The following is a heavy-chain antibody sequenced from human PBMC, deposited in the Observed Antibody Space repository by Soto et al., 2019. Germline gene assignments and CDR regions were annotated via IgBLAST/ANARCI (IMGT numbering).Heavy chain of an antibody. CDR2: IDNDGSGT. J-gene: IGHJ4*02. V-gene: IGHV3-74*01. CDR1: GIIFTNYW. CDR3: TTGFEY. Sequence: EVQLVESGGGLVQPGGSLRLSCAASGIIFTNYWMYWVRQAPGKGLVWVSRIDNDGSGTSYADSVKGRFTISRDNAKNTVYLQVNSLRAEDTAVYYCTTGFEYWGQGTLVTVSS.